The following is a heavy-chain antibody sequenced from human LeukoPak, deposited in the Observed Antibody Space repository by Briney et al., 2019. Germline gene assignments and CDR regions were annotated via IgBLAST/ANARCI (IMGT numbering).Heavy chain of an antibody. J-gene: IGHJ4*02. D-gene: IGHD1-7*01. CDR1: GFTFDDYA. V-gene: IGHV3-9*03. CDR3: AKDINYLPTYYFDY. Sequence: GGSLRLSCAASGFTFDDYAMHWVRHAPGKGLEWVSGISWNSGSIGYADSVKGRFTISRDNAKNSLYLQMNSLRAEDMALYYCAKDINYLPTYYFDYWGQGTLVTVSS. CDR2: ISWNSGSI.